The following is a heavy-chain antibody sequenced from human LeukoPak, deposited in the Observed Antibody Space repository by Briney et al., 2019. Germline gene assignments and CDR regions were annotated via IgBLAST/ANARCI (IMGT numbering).Heavy chain of an antibody. D-gene: IGHD3-10*01. Sequence: SETLSLACAVYGGSFSGYYWSWIRQPPGKGLEWIGSIYYSGNTYYIPSLNSRLTISQDTSNNQFSLTLSSVTAADTAVYYCARVSGSGSYLYFDYWGQGTLVTVSS. V-gene: IGHV4-34*01. CDR2: IYYSGNT. J-gene: IGHJ4*02. CDR1: GGSFSGYY. CDR3: ARVSGSGSYLYFDY.